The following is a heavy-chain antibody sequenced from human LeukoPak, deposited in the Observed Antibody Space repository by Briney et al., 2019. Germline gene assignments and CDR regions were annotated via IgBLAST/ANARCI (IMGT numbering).Heavy chain of an antibody. D-gene: IGHD3-22*01. Sequence: GGSLRLSCAASGFSFSTYWMAWVRQAPGKGLEWVGNIHKDGRVMFYAASVKGRFTISRDNAKNSLYLEMNSLRAEDTAIYYWASSHDCSGNDWGQGTLVTVTS. J-gene: IGHJ4*02. V-gene: IGHV3-7*03. CDR1: GFSFSTYW. CDR2: IHKDGRVM. CDR3: ASSHDCSGND.